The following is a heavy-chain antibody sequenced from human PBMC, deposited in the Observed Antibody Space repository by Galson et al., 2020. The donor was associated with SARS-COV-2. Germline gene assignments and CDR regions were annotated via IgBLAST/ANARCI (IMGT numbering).Heavy chain of an antibody. D-gene: IGHD3-3*01. CDR1: GYTFTSYG. V-gene: IGHV1-18*01. CDR2: ISAYNGNT. CDR3: ARDPVSITIFGVVTNNWFDP. J-gene: IGHJ5*02. Sequence: ASVKVSCKASGYTFTSYGISWVRQAPGQGLEWMGWISAYNGNTNYAQKLQGRVTMTTDTSTSTAYMELRSLRSDDTAVYYCARDPVSITIFGVVTNNWFDPWGQGTLVTVSS.